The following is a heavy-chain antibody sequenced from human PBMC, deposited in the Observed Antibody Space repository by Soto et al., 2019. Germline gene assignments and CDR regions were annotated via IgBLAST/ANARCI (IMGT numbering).Heavy chain of an antibody. Sequence: PSETLSLTCAFSGCSISSGDYYWSWIRQPPGKGLEWIGYIYYSGSTHYNPSLKSRVTISLDTSKNQFSLKLSSVTAADTAVYYCARFFIGMATIPPDYWGQGTLVTVSS. CDR1: GCSISSGDYY. V-gene: IGHV4-30-4*01. CDR2: IYYSGST. CDR3: ARFFIGMATIPPDY. D-gene: IGHD5-12*01. J-gene: IGHJ4*02.